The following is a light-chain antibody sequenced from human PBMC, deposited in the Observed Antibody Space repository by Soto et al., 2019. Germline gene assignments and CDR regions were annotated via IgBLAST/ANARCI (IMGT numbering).Light chain of an antibody. CDR3: QQYAGSPWT. CDR1: QSVTSSY. CDR2: DAS. J-gene: IGKJ1*01. V-gene: IGKV3-20*01. Sequence: DIGLAKSPCTLSWSPGERATLSCSASQSVTSSYLAWYQQKPGQAPRLLIYDASSRATGIPDRFSGSGSGTDFTLIISRLEPEDFAVYYCQQYAGSPWTVGQGTKVDI.